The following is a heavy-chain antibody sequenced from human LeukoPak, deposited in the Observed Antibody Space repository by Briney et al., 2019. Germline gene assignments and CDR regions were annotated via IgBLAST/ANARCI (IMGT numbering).Heavy chain of an antibody. CDR3: ARDRLGALWYFDY. Sequence: ASVKVSCKASGGTFSSYAISWVRQAPGQGLEWMGRIIPILGIANYAQKFQGRVTTTADKSTSTAYMELSSLRSEDTAVYYCARDRLGALWYFDYWGQGTLVTVSS. CDR1: GGTFSSYA. J-gene: IGHJ4*02. CDR2: IIPILGIA. D-gene: IGHD3-10*01. V-gene: IGHV1-69*04.